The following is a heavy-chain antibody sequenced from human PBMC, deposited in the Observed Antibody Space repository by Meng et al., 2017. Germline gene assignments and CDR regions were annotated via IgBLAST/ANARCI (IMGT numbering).Heavy chain of an antibody. J-gene: IGHJ4*02. CDR2: INDDGSST. CDR3: ARDLNWVVWDY. D-gene: IGHD3/OR15-3a*01. V-gene: IGHV3-74*01. CDR1: GFTFSTYN. Sequence: EVRLWESGGGLIQPGGSLRLSCAASGFTFSTYNMHWVRQAPGKGLVWVSRINDDGSSTTYTDSVRGRFTISRDNAKNTLYLQMNSLRAEDTAVYYCARDLNWVVWDYWGQGTLVTVSS.